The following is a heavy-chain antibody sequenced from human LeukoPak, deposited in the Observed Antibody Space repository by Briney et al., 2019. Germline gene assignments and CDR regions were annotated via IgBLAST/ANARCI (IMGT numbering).Heavy chain of an antibody. D-gene: IGHD3-10*01. J-gene: IGHJ4*02. Sequence: GGSLRLSCAASGFTVRNYVIHWVRQAPGKGLEWVAVTSSDLNVKLYADSVKGRFTISRDNSRSTLYLQMNSLRPEDTAIYYCAKEGYYGSGSPPSLYFDYWGQGTLVTVSS. CDR3: AKEGYYGSGSPPSLYFDY. CDR2: TSSDLNVK. CDR1: GFTVRNYV. V-gene: IGHV3-30*18.